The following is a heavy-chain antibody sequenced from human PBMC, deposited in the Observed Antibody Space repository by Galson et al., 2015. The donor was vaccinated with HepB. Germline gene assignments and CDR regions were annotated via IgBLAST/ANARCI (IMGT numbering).Heavy chain of an antibody. CDR2: IGAYNGNT. Sequence: CKASGYTFTSYGISWVRQAPGQGLEWMGWIGAYNGNTNYAQKLQGRVTMTTDTSTSTAYVELRSLRSDDTAVYYCARDDRDGDFPYFDYWGQGTLVTVSS. CDR1: GYTFTSYG. CDR3: ARDDRDGDFPYFDY. D-gene: IGHD4-17*01. J-gene: IGHJ4*02. V-gene: IGHV1-18*04.